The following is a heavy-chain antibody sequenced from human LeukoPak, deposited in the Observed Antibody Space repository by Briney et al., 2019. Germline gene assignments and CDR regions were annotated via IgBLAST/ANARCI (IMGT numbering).Heavy chain of an antibody. CDR3: AKDRPNYYGSNGHYYKLNGDC. D-gene: IGHD3-22*01. J-gene: IGHJ4*02. CDR2: ITSSGAAT. CDR1: GFTFSSYA. V-gene: IGHV3-23*01. Sequence: GGSLRLSCAASGFTFSSYAMSWVRQAPGKGLEWVSSITSSGAATYYADSVKGRFTISRDNSDNTLYLQMNSLRAEDTTVYYCAKDRPNYYGSNGHYYKLNGDCWGQGTLVTVSS.